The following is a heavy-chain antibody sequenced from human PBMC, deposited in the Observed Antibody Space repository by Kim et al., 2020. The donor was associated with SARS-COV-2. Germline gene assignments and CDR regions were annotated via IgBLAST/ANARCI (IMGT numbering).Heavy chain of an antibody. CDR2: INHSGST. CDR3: ARGGYCSGGSCYSLRWYYYGMDV. CDR1: GGSFSGYY. D-gene: IGHD2-15*01. Sequence: SETLSLTCAVYGGSFSGYYWSWIRQPPGKGLEWIGEINHSGSTNYNPSLKSRVTISVDTSKNQFSLKLSSVTAADTAVYYCARGGYCSGGSCYSLRWYYYGMDVWGQGTTVTVSS. V-gene: IGHV4-34*01. J-gene: IGHJ6*02.